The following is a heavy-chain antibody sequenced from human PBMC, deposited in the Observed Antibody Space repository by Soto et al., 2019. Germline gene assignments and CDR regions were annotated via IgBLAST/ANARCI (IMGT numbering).Heavy chain of an antibody. J-gene: IGHJ4*02. CDR3: ARDDDYPDKGFAY. Sequence: QAPGKGLEWLAVIVREGTEQYYADSVKGRFTISRDNSKNTLYLQMNSLRVDDTAVYYCARDDDYPDKGFAYWGQGTLLTVSS. V-gene: IGHV3-33*01. D-gene: IGHD4-17*01. CDR2: IVREGTEQ.